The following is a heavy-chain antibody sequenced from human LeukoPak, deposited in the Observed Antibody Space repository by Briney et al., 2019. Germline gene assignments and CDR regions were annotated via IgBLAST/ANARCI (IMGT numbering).Heavy chain of an antibody. J-gene: IGHJ6*02. CDR3: ARQDCSGGSCLSYYGMDV. CDR2: IYPGDSDT. Sequence: GESLKISCKGSGYSFTSYWIGWVRRMPGKGLGWMGIIYPGDSDTRYSPSFQGQVTISADKSISTAYLQWSSLKASDTAMYYCARQDCSGGSCLSYYGMDVWGQGTTVAVSS. V-gene: IGHV5-51*01. D-gene: IGHD2-15*01. CDR1: GYSFTSYW.